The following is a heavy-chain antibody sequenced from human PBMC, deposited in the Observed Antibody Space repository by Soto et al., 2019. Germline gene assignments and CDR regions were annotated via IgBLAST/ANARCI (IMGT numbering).Heavy chain of an antibody. Sequence: QVQLVESGGGVVQPGRSLRLSCAASGFTFSSYAMHWVRQAPGKGLEWVAVISYDGSNKYYAESVKGRFTISRDNSKNTLFLQMNSLRAEDTAVYYCARVGRLHYFDYWGQGTLVTVSS. CDR2: ISYDGSNK. J-gene: IGHJ4*02. CDR3: ARVGRLHYFDY. V-gene: IGHV3-30-3*01. D-gene: IGHD4-17*01. CDR1: GFTFSSYA.